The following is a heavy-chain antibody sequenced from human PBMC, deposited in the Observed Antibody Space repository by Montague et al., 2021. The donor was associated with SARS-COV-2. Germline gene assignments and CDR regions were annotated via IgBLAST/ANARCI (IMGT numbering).Heavy chain of an antibody. V-gene: IGHV5-10-1*01. CDR3: ARRTWGPHPENDY. CDR1: GYNFNSYW. CDR2: INPSESFT. Sequence: QSGAEVKKPGESLKISCEASGYNFNSYWITWVRQMPRKGLEWMGRINPSESFTNYSPSFQGHVTISADTAIRTAFLQWSSLAASDTAIYYCARRTWGPHPENDYWGQGTLVTVSS. J-gene: IGHJ4*02. D-gene: IGHD3-16*01.